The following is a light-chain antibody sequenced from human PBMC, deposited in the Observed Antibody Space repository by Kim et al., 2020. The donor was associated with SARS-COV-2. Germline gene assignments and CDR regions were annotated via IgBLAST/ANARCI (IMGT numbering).Light chain of an antibody. CDR1: QSVNSY. V-gene: IGKV3-11*01. J-gene: IGKJ1*01. CDR2: DAS. Sequence: DIVLTLSPATLSLSPGERATLSCRASQSVNSYLAWYQQKGGQAPRLLIYDASNRATGIPARFSGSGSGTDFTLTISSLETEDFAVYYCQQRRNWPRTFGQGTKVDIK. CDR3: QQRRNWPRT.